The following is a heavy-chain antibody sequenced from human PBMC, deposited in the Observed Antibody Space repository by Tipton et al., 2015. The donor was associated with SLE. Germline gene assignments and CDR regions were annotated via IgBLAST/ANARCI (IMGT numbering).Heavy chain of an antibody. J-gene: IGHJ4*02. CDR2: ISYDGSRT. V-gene: IGHV3-30*04. Sequence: SLRLSCAASGFTFFTYAMHWVRQAPGKGLEWVAVISYDGSRTFYSDSVRGRFTVSRDKSKNTLLLQMDSLRAEDTAVYFCARTYLQLTPAHHVFAYWGQGTLVTVAS. CDR3: ARTYLQLTPAHHVFAY. CDR1: GFTFFTYA. D-gene: IGHD1-1*01.